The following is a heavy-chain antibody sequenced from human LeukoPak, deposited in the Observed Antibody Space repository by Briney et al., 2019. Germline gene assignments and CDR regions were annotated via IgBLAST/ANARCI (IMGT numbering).Heavy chain of an antibody. V-gene: IGHV3-66*01. CDR1: GFTVSSNY. Sequence: GGSLRLSCAASGFTVSSNYMSWVRQAPGKGLEWVSVIYSGGSTYYADSVKGRFTISRDNSKNTLYLQMNSLRAEDTAVYYCARDHCSGGSCKRVYYCYGMDVWGQGTTVTVSS. CDR2: IYSGGST. D-gene: IGHD2-15*01. J-gene: IGHJ6*02. CDR3: ARDHCSGGSCKRVYYCYGMDV.